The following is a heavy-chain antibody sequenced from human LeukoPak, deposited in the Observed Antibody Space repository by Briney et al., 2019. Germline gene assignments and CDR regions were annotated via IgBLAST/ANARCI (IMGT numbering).Heavy chain of an antibody. V-gene: IGHV1-69*13. D-gene: IGHD1-1*01. CDR2: IIPIFGTA. J-gene: IGHJ5*02. CDR1: GGTFISYA. Sequence: ASVKVSCKASGGTFISYAISWVRQAPGQGLEWMGGIIPIFGTANYAQKFQGRVTITADESTSTAYMELSSLRSEDTAVYYCARSLLWVPNWFDPWGQGTLVTVSS. CDR3: ARSLLWVPNWFDP.